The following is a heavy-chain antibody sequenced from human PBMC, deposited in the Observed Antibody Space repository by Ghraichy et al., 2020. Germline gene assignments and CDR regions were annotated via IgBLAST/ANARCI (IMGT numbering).Heavy chain of an antibody. CDR2: IYSGGSST. CDR1: GFTFSSYA. V-gene: IGHV3-23*03. D-gene: IGHD2-21*02. CDR3: AKEGGYCGGDCPFDY. J-gene: IGHJ4*02. Sequence: GGSLRLSCAASGFTFSSYAMSWVRQAPGKGLEWVSVIYSGGSSTYYADSVKGRFTISRDNSKNTLYLQMNSLRAEDTAVYYCAKEGGYCGGDCPFDYWGQGTLVTVSS.